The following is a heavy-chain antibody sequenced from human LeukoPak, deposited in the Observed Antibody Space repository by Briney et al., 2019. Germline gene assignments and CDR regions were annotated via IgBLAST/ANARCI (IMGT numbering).Heavy chain of an antibody. CDR3: ARDLVGAITMGTL. J-gene: IGHJ4*02. V-gene: IGHV4-59*01. CDR2: IYYSGTT. CDR1: GGSISSYF. D-gene: IGHD1-26*01. Sequence: PSETLSLTCTVSGGSISSYFWSWIRQSPGKGLEWIGSIYYSGTTNYNPSLKSRVTMSVDTSKNQFSLKLSSVTAADTAVYYCARDLVGAITMGTLWGQGTLVSVST.